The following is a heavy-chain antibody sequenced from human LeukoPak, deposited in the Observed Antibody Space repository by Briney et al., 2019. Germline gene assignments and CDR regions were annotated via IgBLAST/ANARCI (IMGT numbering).Heavy chain of an antibody. CDR3: ARGRNRALDAFDI. CDR1: GGSISSYY. CDR2: IYYSGST. Sequence: SETLSLTCTVSGGSISSYYWSWIRQPPGKGLEWIGYIYYSGSTNYNPSLKSRVTMSVDTSKNQFSLKLSSVTAADTAVYYCARGRNRALDAFDIWGQGTMVTVSS. D-gene: IGHD1-14*01. J-gene: IGHJ3*02. V-gene: IGHV4-59*01.